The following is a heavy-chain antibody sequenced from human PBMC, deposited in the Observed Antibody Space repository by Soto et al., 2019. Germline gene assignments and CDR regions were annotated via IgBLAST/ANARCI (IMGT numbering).Heavy chain of an antibody. Sequence: QVQLQESGPGLVKPSETLSLTCTVSGGSISTNYFWGYIRQHPGKGLEWIWSMFYSGSTYYNPSLKSRVTISVDTSKNQFSLKLSSVTAADTGVYYCARHTDYGEPSTLGWFDPWGQGTLVTVSS. J-gene: IGHJ5*02. CDR3: ARHTDYGEPSTLGWFDP. V-gene: IGHV4-39*01. CDR2: MFYSGST. CDR1: GGSISTNYF. D-gene: IGHD4-17*01.